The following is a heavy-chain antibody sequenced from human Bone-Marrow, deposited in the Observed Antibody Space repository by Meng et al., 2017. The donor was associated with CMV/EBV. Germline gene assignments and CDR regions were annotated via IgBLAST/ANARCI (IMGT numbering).Heavy chain of an antibody. CDR1: GYTFTSYY. CDR2: INPSGGST. Sequence: ASVKVSCKASGYTFTSYYMHWVRQAPGQGLEWMGIINPSGGSTSYAQKFQGRVTMTRDTSTSTVYMELSSLRSEDTAVYYCAILGYCSSTSCYEADYWGQGTLVTVSS. J-gene: IGHJ4*02. D-gene: IGHD2-2*01. V-gene: IGHV1-46*01. CDR3: AILGYCSSTSCYEADY.